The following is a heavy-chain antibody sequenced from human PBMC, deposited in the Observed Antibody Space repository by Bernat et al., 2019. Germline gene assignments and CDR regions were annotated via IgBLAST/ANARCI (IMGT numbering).Heavy chain of an antibody. V-gene: IGHV3-74*01. CDR3: AKDRCSGGSCYSPFDY. D-gene: IGHD2-15*01. Sequence: EVQLVESGGGLVQPGGSLRLSCAASGFTFSSYWMHWVRQAPGKGLVWVARINRDGSITTYADSVRGRFTISRDNSKNTLYLQMNSLRAEDTAVYYCAKDRCSGGSCYSPFDYWGQGTLVTVSS. J-gene: IGHJ4*02. CDR1: GFTFSSYW. CDR2: INRDGSIT.